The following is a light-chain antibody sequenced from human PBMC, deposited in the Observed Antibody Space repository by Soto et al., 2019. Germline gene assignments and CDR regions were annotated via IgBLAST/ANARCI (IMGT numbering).Light chain of an antibody. J-gene: IGKJ1*01. V-gene: IGKV3-20*01. CDR1: QSVSSSY. CDR2: GAS. Sequence: EIVMTQSPATLSVSPGERATLSCRASQSVSSSYSAWYQQKPGQAPRLLIYGASSRATGIPDRFSGSGSGTDFTLTISRLEPEDFAVYYCQQYGGSWTFGQGTKVDIK. CDR3: QQYGGSWT.